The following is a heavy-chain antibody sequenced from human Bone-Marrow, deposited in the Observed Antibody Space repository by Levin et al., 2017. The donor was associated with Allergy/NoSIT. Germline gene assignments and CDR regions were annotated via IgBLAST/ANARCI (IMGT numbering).Heavy chain of an antibody. V-gene: IGHV3-74*01. CDR3: SRDLGFFGVAPHF. CDR2: INSDGRTS. J-gene: IGHJ4*02. D-gene: IGHD3-3*01. CDR1: GYPFNSYW. Sequence: QPGGSLRLSCAASGYPFNSYWIHWVRQAPGKGLVWVSRINSDGRTSNYADSVRGRFTISRDNAKDMVYLQMNSLTVEDTAVYYCSRDLGFFGVAPHFWGQGTLVTVSS.